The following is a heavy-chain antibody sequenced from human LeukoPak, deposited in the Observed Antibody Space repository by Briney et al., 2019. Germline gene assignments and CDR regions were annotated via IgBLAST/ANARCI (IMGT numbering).Heavy chain of an antibody. Sequence: SETLSLTCTVSGGSIRSDNYYWSWIRQFPGKGLEWIGYIYYSGSTYYNPSLKSRVTISVDTSKNQFSLKLSSVTAADTAVYYCARVLAGGYCSGGSCPTAAFDIWGQGTMVTVSS. V-gene: IGHV4-30-4*08. CDR2: IYYSGST. D-gene: IGHD2-15*01. CDR3: ARVLAGGYCSGGSCPTAAFDI. J-gene: IGHJ3*02. CDR1: GGSIRSDNYY.